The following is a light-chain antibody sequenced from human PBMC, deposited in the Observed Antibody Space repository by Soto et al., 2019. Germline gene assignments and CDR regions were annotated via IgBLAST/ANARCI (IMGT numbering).Light chain of an antibody. V-gene: IGKV3-15*01. CDR1: QSVRNN. CDR3: HHYDNWWT. Sequence: ELVMTQSPDTLSVSPGERATLLCRASQSVRNNLAWYQQKPGQAPRLLIYGVSTRATGVPARFSGSGSGTDFTVTISSLQPEDFAVYYCHHYDNWWTFGQGTKVEI. CDR2: GVS. J-gene: IGKJ1*01.